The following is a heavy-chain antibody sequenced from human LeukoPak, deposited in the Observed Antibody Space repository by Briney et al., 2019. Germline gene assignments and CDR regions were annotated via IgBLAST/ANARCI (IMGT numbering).Heavy chain of an antibody. Sequence: SETLSLTCTVSGGSISSGDYYWSWIRQPPGKGLEWIGYIYYSGSTYYNPSLKSRVTISVDTSKNQFSLKLSSVTAADTAVYYCARDYYYDSSGYPRGGMDVWGQGTTVTVSS. V-gene: IGHV4-30-4*01. CDR1: GGSISSGDYY. CDR3: ARDYYYDSSGYPRGGMDV. CDR2: IYYSGST. J-gene: IGHJ6*02. D-gene: IGHD3-22*01.